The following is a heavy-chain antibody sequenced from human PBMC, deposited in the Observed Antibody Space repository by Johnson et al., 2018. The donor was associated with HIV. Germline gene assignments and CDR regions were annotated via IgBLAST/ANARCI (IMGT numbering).Heavy chain of an antibody. CDR3: ARNGLIPAAKGVAFDI. CDR1: GFTFSDYD. CDR2: ISSSGSTI. J-gene: IGHJ3*02. D-gene: IGHD2-2*01. V-gene: IGHV3-11*04. Sequence: QVQLVESGGGVVQPGRSLRLSCAASGFTFSDYDMSWIRQAPGKGLEWVSYISSSGSTIYYADSVEGRFTISRDNAKNSLYLQMNGLRAEDTAVYYCARNGLIPAAKGVAFDIWGQGTTVTVSS.